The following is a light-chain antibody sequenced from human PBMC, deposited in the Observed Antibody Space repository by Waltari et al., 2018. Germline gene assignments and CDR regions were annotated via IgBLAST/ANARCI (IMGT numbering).Light chain of an antibody. Sequence: QAVLTQPPSVSGAPGQRVTISCTGSSSTIGAGYDVPWYQQFSGTAPKLLIYGNNNPPPGVPDRFSGSKSGTSASLAITGLQAEDEADYYCQSYDRSHVVFGGGTKLTVL. CDR2: GNN. CDR1: SSTIGAGYD. V-gene: IGLV1-40*01. J-gene: IGLJ2*01. CDR3: QSYDRSHVV.